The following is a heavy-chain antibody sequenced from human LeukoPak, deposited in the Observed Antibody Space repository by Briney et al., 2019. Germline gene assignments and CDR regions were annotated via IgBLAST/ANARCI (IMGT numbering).Heavy chain of an antibody. CDR1: GYTLTELS. D-gene: IGHD2-21*02. CDR3: ARDHYHKIHSVMVTAPDY. V-gene: IGHV1-24*01. Sequence: ASVKVSCKVSGYTLTELSMHWVRQAPGKGLEWMGGFHPEDGETIYAQKFQGRVTMTEDTSTDTAYMELSSLRSEDTAVYYCARDHYHKIHSVMVTAPDYWGQGTLVIVSS. CDR2: FHPEDGET. J-gene: IGHJ4*02.